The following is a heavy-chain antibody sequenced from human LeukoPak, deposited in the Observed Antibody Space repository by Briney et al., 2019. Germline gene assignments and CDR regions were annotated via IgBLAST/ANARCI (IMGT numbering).Heavy chain of an antibody. V-gene: IGHV4-59*08. CDR1: GGSISGYY. CDR3: ARVASRETMVRGLNPFDY. D-gene: IGHD3-10*01. CDR2: IYYSGGN. Sequence: SETLSLTCTVSGGSISGYYWSWIRQPPGKGLEWIGNIYYSGGNKYNPSLKSRVTISVDTSRNQFSLELTSVTAADTAVYYCARVASRETMVRGLNPFDYWGQGTLVTVSS. J-gene: IGHJ4*02.